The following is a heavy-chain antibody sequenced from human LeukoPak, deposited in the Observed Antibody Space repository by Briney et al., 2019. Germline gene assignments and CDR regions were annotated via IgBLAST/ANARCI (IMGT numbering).Heavy chain of an antibody. Sequence: PGGSLRLSCAASGFTFSSYSMNWVRQAPGKGLEWVSSISSSSSYIYYADSVKGRFTISRDNAKNSLYLQMNSLRAEDTAVYYCARDKLYSNYVFDYWGQGTLVTVSS. J-gene: IGHJ4*02. CDR1: GFTFSSYS. CDR2: ISSSSSYI. D-gene: IGHD4-11*01. V-gene: IGHV3-21*01. CDR3: ARDKLYSNYVFDY.